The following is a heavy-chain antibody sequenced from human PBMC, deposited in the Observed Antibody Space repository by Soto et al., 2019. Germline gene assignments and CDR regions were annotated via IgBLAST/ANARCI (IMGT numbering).Heavy chain of an antibody. J-gene: IGHJ4*02. V-gene: IGHV1-3*01. Sequence: ASVKVSCKASGYTFTSYAMHWVRQAPGQRLEWMGWINAGSGNTKYSQKFQGRVTITRDTSASTAYMELSSLRSEDTAVYYCARTTVTTTFDYWGQGTLVTVSS. CDR2: INAGSGNT. D-gene: IGHD4-17*01. CDR1: GYTFTSYA. CDR3: ARTTVTTTFDY.